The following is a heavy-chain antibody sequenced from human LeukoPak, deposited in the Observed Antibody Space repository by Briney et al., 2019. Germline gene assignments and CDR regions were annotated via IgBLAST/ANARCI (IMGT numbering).Heavy chain of an antibody. CDR3: ARGYNWFDP. J-gene: IGHJ5*02. CDR2: VYYSWST. V-gene: IGHV4-59*01. CDR1: GGSISSYY. Sequence: SETLSLTCTVSGGSISSYYWSWIRQPPGKGLEWIGYVYYSWSTNSNPSLKSRVTISVDTSKNQFSLKVSSVTAADTAIYYCARGYNWFDPWGQGTLVTVPS.